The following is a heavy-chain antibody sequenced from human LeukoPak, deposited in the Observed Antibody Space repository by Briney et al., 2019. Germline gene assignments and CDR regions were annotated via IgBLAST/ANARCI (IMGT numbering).Heavy chain of an antibody. CDR1: GFTVSSNY. CDR2: IYSGGRT. CDR3: ARASYGEEFDY. D-gene: IGHD4-17*01. V-gene: IGHV3-66*01. J-gene: IGHJ4*02. Sequence: GGSLRLSCAASGFTVSSNYMSWVRQAPGEGLEWVSVIYSGGRTYYADPVKGRFTISRDNSKNTLYLQINSLRAEDTAVYYCARASYGEEFDYWGQGTLVTVSS.